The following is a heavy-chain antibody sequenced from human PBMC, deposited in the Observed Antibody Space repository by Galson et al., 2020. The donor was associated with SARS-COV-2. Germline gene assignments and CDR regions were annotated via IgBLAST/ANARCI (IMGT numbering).Heavy chain of an antibody. CDR2: IWYDGSNK. D-gene: IGHD6-13*01. CDR1: GFTFSSYG. J-gene: IGHJ6*02. CDR3: ARDSSSSLYGMDV. Sequence: GGSLRLSCAASGFTFSSYGMHWVRQAPGKGLEWVAVIWYDGSNKYYADSVKGRFTISRDNSKNTLYLQMNSLRAEDTAVYYCARDSSSSLYGMDVWGQGTTVTVSS. V-gene: IGHV3-33*01.